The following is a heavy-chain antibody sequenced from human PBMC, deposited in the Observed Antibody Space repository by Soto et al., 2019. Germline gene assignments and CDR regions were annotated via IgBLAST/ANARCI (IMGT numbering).Heavy chain of an antibody. J-gene: IGHJ4*02. Sequence: SETLSLTCTVSGGSISSSSYYWGWIRQPPGKGLEWIGSIYYSGSTYYNPSLKSRVTISLDTSKNQFSLKLTSVTAADTAVYFCSRGRDPHKGGRTWGQGTPVTVSS. V-gene: IGHV4-39*07. CDR3: SRGRDPHKGGRT. D-gene: IGHD3-16*01. CDR2: IYYSGST. CDR1: GGSISSSSYY.